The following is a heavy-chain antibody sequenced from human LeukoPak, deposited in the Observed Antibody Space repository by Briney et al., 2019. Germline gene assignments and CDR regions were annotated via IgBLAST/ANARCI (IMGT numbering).Heavy chain of an antibody. CDR1: GFTFSSYS. V-gene: IGHV3-48*02. J-gene: IGHJ4*02. Sequence: GGSLTLSCPASGFTFSSYSMNWVRQAPGKGLEWVSYISSSSSTIYYPHSLKGRFTISRHNAKNSLYLQINSLRDNDTAVYYCARAGGEGLLPFVYYFDYWGQGTLVTVSS. CDR3: ARAGGEGLLPFVYYFDY. D-gene: IGHD4-23*01. CDR2: ISSSSSTI.